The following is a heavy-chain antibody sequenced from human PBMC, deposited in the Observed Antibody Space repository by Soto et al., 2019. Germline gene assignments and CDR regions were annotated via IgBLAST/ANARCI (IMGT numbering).Heavy chain of an antibody. V-gene: IGHV4-34*01. CDR2: INHSGST. D-gene: IGHD3-16*02. CDR1: GGSFSGYY. J-gene: IGHJ6*02. CDR3: ARTNHYDYVWGSYRTYHQFYGMDV. Sequence: SETLSLTCAVYGGSFSGYYWSWIRQPPEKGLEWIGEINHSGSTNYNPSLGSRVTISVDTSKNQFSLSLTSVTAADTGVYYCARTNHYDYVWGSYRTYHQFYGMDVWRQGTTVTVSS.